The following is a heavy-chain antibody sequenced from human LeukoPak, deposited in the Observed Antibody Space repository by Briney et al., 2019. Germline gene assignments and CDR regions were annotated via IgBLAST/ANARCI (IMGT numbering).Heavy chain of an antibody. CDR2: IRYDGTNK. CDR1: GFTFSSYS. Sequence: PGGSLRLSCAASGFTFSSYSMKWVRQAPGKGLEWVAFIRYDGTNKYYADSVKGRFTISRDNSKNTLYLQMNSLRAEDTAVYYCARVSRLSIVGATSFDYWGQGTLVTVSS. CDR3: ARVSRLSIVGATSFDY. J-gene: IGHJ4*02. V-gene: IGHV3-30*02. D-gene: IGHD1-26*01.